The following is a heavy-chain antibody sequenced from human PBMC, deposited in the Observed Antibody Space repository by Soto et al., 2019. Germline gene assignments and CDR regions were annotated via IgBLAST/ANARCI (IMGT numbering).Heavy chain of an antibody. CDR3: AQGMLGDWYFDL. Sequence: QLQLEESGPGLVKPSETLSLICTVSGVSISSSSYYWGWIRQPPGKGLEWIGNMYSSGSTYYNPSLKSRVTLSVDSSKNRFSLKLNAVTAADTSVYYCAQGMLGDWYFDLWGRGTLVTVSS. D-gene: IGHD3-10*01. J-gene: IGHJ2*01. CDR2: MYSSGST. V-gene: IGHV4-39*01. CDR1: GVSISSSSYY.